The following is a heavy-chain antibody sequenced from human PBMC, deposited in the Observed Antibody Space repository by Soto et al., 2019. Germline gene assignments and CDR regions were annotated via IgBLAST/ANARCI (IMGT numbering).Heavy chain of an antibody. D-gene: IGHD3-10*01. CDR1: GGSMTSYY. Sequence: QVQLQESGPGLVKPSETLSLTCTVSGGSMTSYYWSWIRQPPGKGLEWIGFIYYTGNTKYNPSLKSRVTISIDTSKSLFSLKPNSVTAADTAVYYCARRIIALEIFDFWGPGTVVTVSS. CDR2: IYYTGNT. J-gene: IGHJ4*02. V-gene: IGHV4-59*08. CDR3: ARRIIALEIFDF.